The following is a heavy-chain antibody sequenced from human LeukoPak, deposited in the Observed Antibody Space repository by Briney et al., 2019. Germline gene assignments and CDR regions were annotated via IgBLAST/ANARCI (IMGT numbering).Heavy chain of an antibody. CDR3: ARERIAARRNWFDP. Sequence: SETLSLTCTVSGGSISSYYWSWIRQPPGKGLEWIGYIYYSGSTNYNPSLKSRVTTSVDTSKNQFSLKLSSVTAADTAVYYCARERIAARRNWFDPWGQGTLVTVSS. CDR2: IYYSGST. V-gene: IGHV4-59*01. D-gene: IGHD6-6*01. CDR1: GGSISSYY. J-gene: IGHJ5*02.